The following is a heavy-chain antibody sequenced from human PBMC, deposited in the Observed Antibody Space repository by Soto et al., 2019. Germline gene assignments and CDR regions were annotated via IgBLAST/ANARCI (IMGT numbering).Heavy chain of an antibody. CDR1: GYTFNNYG. CDR3: AKSPGYSASWGYFYYGMKI. Sequence: QVQLVQSGAELKKPGASVKVSCKASGYTFNNYGISWVRQAPGQGLEWMGWINTYHGNTTYAQKLQGRVTMTKDTPTSTPYMELTSLRSDDTAVYYCAKSPGYSASWGYFYYGMKIWVQRPTVIVSS. V-gene: IGHV1-18*01. D-gene: IGHD6-13*01. CDR2: INTYHGNT. J-gene: IGHJ6*02.